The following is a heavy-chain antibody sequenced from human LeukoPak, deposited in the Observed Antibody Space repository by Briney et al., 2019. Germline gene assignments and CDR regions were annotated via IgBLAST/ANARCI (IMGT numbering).Heavy chain of an antibody. CDR3: AREGPDY. Sequence: GGSLRLSCVASGFTLSNYWMTWVRQAPGKGLEWVANIKQDGSEKYYVDSVKGRFTISRDNAKNSLYLQMNSLRGEDTAVYYCAREGPDYWGQGTLVTVSS. J-gene: IGHJ4*02. CDR2: IKQDGSEK. CDR1: GFTLSNYW. V-gene: IGHV3-7*03.